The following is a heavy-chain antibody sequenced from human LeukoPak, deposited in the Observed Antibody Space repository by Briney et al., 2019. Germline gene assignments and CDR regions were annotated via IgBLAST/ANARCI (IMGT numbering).Heavy chain of an antibody. CDR2: VYYSGST. J-gene: IGHJ3*02. D-gene: IGHD2-2*03. CDR3: ARHSWIGDAFDI. CDR1: GGSISSYY. V-gene: IGHV4-59*08. Sequence: SETLSLTCTVSGGSISSYYWSWIRQPPGKGLEWIGYVYYSGSTNYNPSLKSRVTISVDTSKNQFSLKLSSVTAADTAVYYCARHSWIGDAFDIWGQGTMVTVSS.